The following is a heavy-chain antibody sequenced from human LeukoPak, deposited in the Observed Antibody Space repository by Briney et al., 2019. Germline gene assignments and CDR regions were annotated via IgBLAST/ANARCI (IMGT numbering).Heavy chain of an antibody. CDR3: ARLPGSGTFNWFDP. D-gene: IGHD3-10*01. Sequence: GESLTISCKASGYSFTNYWIAWVRQMPGKGLEWMGTIYPGDSDTRYSPSFQGQVTISADKSISTAYLQWSSLKASDTAMYYCARLPGSGTFNWFDPWGQGTLVTVSS. V-gene: IGHV5-51*01. CDR1: GYSFTNYW. J-gene: IGHJ5*02. CDR2: IYPGDSDT.